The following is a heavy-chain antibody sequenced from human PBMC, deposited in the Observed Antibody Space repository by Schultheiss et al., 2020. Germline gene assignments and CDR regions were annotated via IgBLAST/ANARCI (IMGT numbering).Heavy chain of an antibody. CDR2: IYYSGST. CDR1: GGSISSGGYS. D-gene: IGHD4-11*01. CDR3: ATTVTSPLNCFDP. V-gene: IGHV4-30-2*03. Sequence: SETLSLTCAVSGGSISSGGYSWSWIRQPPGKGLEWIGSIYYSGSTHYNPSLKSRVTVSVDTSKNQFSLKLSSVTAADTAVYYCATTVTSPLNCFDPWGQGTLVTV. J-gene: IGHJ5*02.